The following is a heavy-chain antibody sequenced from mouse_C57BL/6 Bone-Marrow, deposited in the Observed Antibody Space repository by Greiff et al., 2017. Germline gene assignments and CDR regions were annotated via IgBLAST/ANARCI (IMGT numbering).Heavy chain of an antibody. CDR2: TDPSDSYT. CDR1: GYTFTSYW. D-gene: IGHD1-1*01. J-gene: IGHJ2*01. Sequence: QVQLQQPGAELVMPGASVKLSCKASGYTFTSYWMHWVKQRPGPGLEWIGETDPSDSYTNYNQTFKRQSTLTVDKSSSTAYMQISSLTSEDSAVYYCARWRATVVAGDYFDYWGKGTTLTVSS. CDR3: ARWRATVVAGDYFDY. V-gene: IGHV1-69*01.